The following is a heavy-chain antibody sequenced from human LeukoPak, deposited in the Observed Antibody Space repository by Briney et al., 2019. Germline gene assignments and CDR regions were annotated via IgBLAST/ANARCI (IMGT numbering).Heavy chain of an antibody. Sequence: PSETLSLTCSVSGGSISGSYWTWIRQPPGKGLEWIGYMYYIGSTNYNPSLKSRVTISVDTSKSQFSLKLTSLTAADPSAYYRGGGRGVVTALDYWGQGTLVSVSS. J-gene: IGHJ4*02. D-gene: IGHD2-21*02. CDR3: GGGRGVVTALDY. CDR2: MYYIGST. V-gene: IGHV4-59*01. CDR1: GGSISGSY.